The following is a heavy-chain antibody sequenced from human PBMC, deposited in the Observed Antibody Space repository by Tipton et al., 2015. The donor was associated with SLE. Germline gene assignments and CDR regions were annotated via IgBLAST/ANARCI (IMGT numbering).Heavy chain of an antibody. D-gene: IGHD6-19*01. CDR1: GFTFSSYW. CDR3: ARVDGAVAVKAFDY. J-gene: IGHJ4*02. CDR2: IKQDGSEK. V-gene: IGHV3-7*01. Sequence: SLRLSCAASGFTFSSYWMSWVRQAPGKGLEWVANIKQDGSEKYYVDSVKGRFTISRDNAKNSLYLQMNGLRAEDTAVYYCARVDGAVAVKAFDYWGQGTLVTVSS.